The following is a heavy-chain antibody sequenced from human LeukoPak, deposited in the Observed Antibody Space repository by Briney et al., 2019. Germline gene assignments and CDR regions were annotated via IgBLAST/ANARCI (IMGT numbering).Heavy chain of an antibody. CDR2: ISGSGGST. D-gene: IGHD2-21*01. Sequence: GGSLRLSCAASGFTFSSYAMSWVRQAPGKGPEWVSAISGSGGSTYYADSVKGRFTISRDNSKNTLYLQRSSLRAEDTAVYYCARGRATYCFDYWGQGTLVTVSS. V-gene: IGHV3-23*01. CDR3: ARGRATYCFDY. CDR1: GFTFSSYA. J-gene: IGHJ4*02.